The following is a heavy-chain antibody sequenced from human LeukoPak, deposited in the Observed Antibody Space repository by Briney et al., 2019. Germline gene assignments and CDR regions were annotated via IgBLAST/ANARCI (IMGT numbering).Heavy chain of an antibody. CDR2: ISGGGGST. V-gene: IGHV3-23*01. J-gene: IGHJ4*02. CDR3: AKQVGVNTQTLTKIAAATKKGGYFDY. Sequence: SGGSLRLSGAASGFTFSSYAMSWVRQAPGKGLEWVSAISGGGGSTYYADSVKGRFTISRDNSKNTLYLQMNSLRAEDTAVYYCAKQVGVNTQTLTKIAAATKKGGYFDYWGQGTLVTVSS. CDR1: GFTFSSYA. D-gene: IGHD6-13*01.